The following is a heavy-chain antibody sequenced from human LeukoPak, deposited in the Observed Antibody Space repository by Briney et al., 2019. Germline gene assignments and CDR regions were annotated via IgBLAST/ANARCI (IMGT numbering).Heavy chain of an antibody. V-gene: IGHV4-38-2*01. J-gene: IGHJ4*02. CDR2: IYHSGST. D-gene: IGHD6-6*01. Sequence: PSETLSLTCAVSGYSISSGYYWGWIRQPPGKGLEWIGSIYHSGSTYYNPSLKSRVTISVDTSKNQFSLKLSSVTAADTAVYYCARQEYSSFGDYRGQETLVTVSS. CDR3: ARQEYSSFGDY. CDR1: GYSISSGYY.